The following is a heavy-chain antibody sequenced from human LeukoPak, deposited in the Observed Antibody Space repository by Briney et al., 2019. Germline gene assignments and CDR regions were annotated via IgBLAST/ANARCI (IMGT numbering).Heavy chain of an antibody. V-gene: IGHV3-23*01. Sequence: GGSLRLSCAASGFTFSNYAMSWVRQAPGKGLEWVSAISGSGGSTYYADSVKGRFTISRDDSKNTLYLQMNSLRPEDTAVYYCVRDRRPPDSIHFWSFNLFDPWGQGTLVTVCS. J-gene: IGHJ5*02. CDR1: GFTFSNYA. D-gene: IGHD3-3*02. CDR3: VRDRRPPDSIHFWSFNLFDP. CDR2: ISGSGGST.